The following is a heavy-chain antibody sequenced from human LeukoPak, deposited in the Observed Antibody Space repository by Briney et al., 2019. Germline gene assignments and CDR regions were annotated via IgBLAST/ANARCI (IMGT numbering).Heavy chain of an antibody. CDR3: ASAAYCGGDCYSFDY. J-gene: IGHJ4*02. D-gene: IGHD2-21*02. CDR2: IIPILGIA. Sequence: GASVKVSCKASGGTFSSYAISWVRRAPGQGLEWMGRIIPILGIANYAQKFQGRVTITADKSTSTAYMELSSLRSEDTAVYYCASAAYCGGDCYSFDYWGQGTLVTVSS. V-gene: IGHV1-69*04. CDR1: GGTFSSYA.